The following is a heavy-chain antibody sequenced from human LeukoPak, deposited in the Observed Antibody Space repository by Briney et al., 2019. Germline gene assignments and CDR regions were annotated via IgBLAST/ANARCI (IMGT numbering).Heavy chain of an antibody. V-gene: IGHV3-53*01. J-gene: IGHJ4*02. D-gene: IGHD6-19*01. Sequence: GGSLRLSCAASGFTVSSNYMSWVRQAPGKGLEWVSVIYSGGSTYYADSVKGRFTISRDNSKNTLYLQMNSLIAEDTAVYYCATNIGSSGWYGGSFDYWGQGTLATVSS. CDR1: GFTVSSNY. CDR2: IYSGGST. CDR3: ATNIGSSGWYGGSFDY.